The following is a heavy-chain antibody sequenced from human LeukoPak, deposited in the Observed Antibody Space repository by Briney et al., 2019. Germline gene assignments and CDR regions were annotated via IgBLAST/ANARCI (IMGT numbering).Heavy chain of an antibody. D-gene: IGHD3-3*01. V-gene: IGHV3-23*01. CDR1: GFTFSSCA. CDR3: AKDQYYDFWSGYYPTFDY. J-gene: IGHJ4*02. CDR2: ISGSGGST. Sequence: GGSLRLSCAASGFTFSSCAMSWVRQAPGKGLEWVSAISGSGGSTYYADSVKGRFTISRDNSKNTLYLQMNSLRAEDTAVYYCAKDQYYDFWSGYYPTFDYWGQGTLVTVSS.